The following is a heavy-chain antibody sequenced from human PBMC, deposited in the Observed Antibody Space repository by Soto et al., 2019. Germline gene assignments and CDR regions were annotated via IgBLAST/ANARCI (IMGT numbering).Heavy chain of an antibody. CDR2: ISSSTSHT. CDR3: ARGRGAAADYFDF. J-gene: IGHJ4*02. CDR1: GFTFSDHY. Sequence: QVQLVESGGGLVKPGGSLRLSCAVSGFTFSDHYMTWIRQAPGKGLEWVSYISSSTSHTNYADSVKGRFTISRDNAKNSLFLQMNSLKAEYTAVYYCARGRGAAADYFDFWGQGTLVTVSS. D-gene: IGHD6-13*01. V-gene: IGHV3-11*05.